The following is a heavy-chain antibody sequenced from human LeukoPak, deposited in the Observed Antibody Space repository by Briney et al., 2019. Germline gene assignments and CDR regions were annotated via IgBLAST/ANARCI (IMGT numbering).Heavy chain of an antibody. CDR3: ARDNAAAGTFDY. Sequence: GGSLRLSCAASGFTVSSNYMSWVRQAPGKGLGWVSVIYSGGSTYYADSVKGRFTISRDNSKNTLYLQTNSLRAEDTAVYYCARDNAAAGTFDYWGQGTLVTVSS. D-gene: IGHD6-13*01. J-gene: IGHJ4*02. V-gene: IGHV3-53*01. CDR1: GFTVSSNY. CDR2: IYSGGST.